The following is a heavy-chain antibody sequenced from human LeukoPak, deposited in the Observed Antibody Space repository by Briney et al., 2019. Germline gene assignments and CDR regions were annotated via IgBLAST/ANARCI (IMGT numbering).Heavy chain of an antibody. CDR3: ARIVYDFWSGYYYYYGMDV. V-gene: IGHV1-18*01. J-gene: IGHJ6*02. D-gene: IGHD3-3*01. Sequence: GASVKVSCKASGYTFTSYGISWVRQAPGQGLEWMGWISAYNGNTNYAQKLQGRVTMTTDTSTSTAYMELRSLRSDDTAVYYCARIVYDFWSGYYYYYGMDVWGQGTTVTVSS. CDR1: GYTFTSYG. CDR2: ISAYNGNT.